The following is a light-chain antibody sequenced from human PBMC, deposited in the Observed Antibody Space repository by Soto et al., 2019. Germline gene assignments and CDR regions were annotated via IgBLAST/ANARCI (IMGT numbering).Light chain of an antibody. CDR1: QSVSSSY. Sequence: ENVLTQSPGTLSLSPGERATLSCRASQSVSSSYLAWYQQKPGPAPRLLIYDASSTATGIPDRFSGSGSGTDFTLTISSLEPEDFAVYFCQQYGSSPRTFGQGTKVEIK. CDR3: QQYGSSPRT. V-gene: IGKV3-20*01. CDR2: DAS. J-gene: IGKJ1*01.